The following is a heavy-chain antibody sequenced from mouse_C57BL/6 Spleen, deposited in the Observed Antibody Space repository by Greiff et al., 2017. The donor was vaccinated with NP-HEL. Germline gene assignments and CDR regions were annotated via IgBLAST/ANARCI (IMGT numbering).Heavy chain of an antibody. D-gene: IGHD2-4*01. V-gene: IGHV5-4*03. Sequence: EVKLMESGGGLVKPGGSLKLSCAASGFTFSSYAMSWVRQTPEKRLEWVATISDGGSYTYYPDNVKGRFTISRDNAKNNLYLQMSHLKSEDTAMYYCARAPVYYDYPYYAMDYWGQGTSVTVSS. CDR3: ARAPVYYDYPYYAMDY. J-gene: IGHJ4*01. CDR2: ISDGGSYT. CDR1: GFTFSSYA.